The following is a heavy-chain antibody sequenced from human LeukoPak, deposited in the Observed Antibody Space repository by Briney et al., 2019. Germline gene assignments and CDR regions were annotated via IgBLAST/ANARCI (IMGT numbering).Heavy chain of an antibody. V-gene: IGHV3-30*02. CDR2: IRYDGNNK. D-gene: IGHD6-13*01. CDR3: ARVVGLTGYSSTWYSGYYYYMDV. CDR1: GFTFRSYG. J-gene: IGHJ6*03. Sequence: PGGSLRLSCAASGFTFRSYGMHWVRQAPGKGLEWVAFIRYDGNNKYYADSVKGRFTISRDNSKNTVYLQMNSLRAEDTAVYYCARVVGLTGYSSTWYSGYYYYMDVWGKGTTVTVSS.